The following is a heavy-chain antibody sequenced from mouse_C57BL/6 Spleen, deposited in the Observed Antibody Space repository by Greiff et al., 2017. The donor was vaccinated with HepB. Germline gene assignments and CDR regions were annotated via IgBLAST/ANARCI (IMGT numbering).Heavy chain of an antibody. J-gene: IGHJ4*01. D-gene: IGHD2-3*01. V-gene: IGHV2-2*01. CDR3: AGNWDCDGYYVYAMDY. CDR1: GFSLTSYG. Sequence: VQLQQSGPGLVQPSQSLSITCTVSGFSLTSYGVHWVRQSPGKGLEWLGVIWSGGSTDYNAAFISRLSISKNNSKSQVYFKRNSLQADDTAIYYCAGNWDCDGYYVYAMDYWGQGTSVTVSS. CDR2: IWSGGST.